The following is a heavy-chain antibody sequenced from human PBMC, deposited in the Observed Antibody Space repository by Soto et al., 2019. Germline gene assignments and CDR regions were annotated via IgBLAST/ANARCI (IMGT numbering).Heavy chain of an antibody. CDR1: GYPFHNSG. D-gene: IGHD3-3*01. CDR3: SRVPYFCDRNGEIYYFDH. CDR2: INGARYTT. V-gene: IGHV3-74*03. Sequence: GGSLRLSCAAPGYPFHNSGLHWVRQAPGKGLVWVARINGARYTTTYAASVRGRVIVSRKNAENTVYLQMNSLRADDTGLYYCSRVPYFCDRNGEIYYFDHWGQGSLVTVSS. J-gene: IGHJ4*02.